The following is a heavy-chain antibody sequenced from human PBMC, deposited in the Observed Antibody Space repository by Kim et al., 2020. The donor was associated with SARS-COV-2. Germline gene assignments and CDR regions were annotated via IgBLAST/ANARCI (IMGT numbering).Heavy chain of an antibody. V-gene: IGHV1-2*02. J-gene: IGHJ6*02. D-gene: IGHD3-16*01. CDR1: GYTFTGYY. Sequence: ASVKVSCKASGYTFTGYYMHWVRQAPGQGLEWMGWINPNSGGTNYAQKFQGRVTMTRDTSISTAYMELSRLRSDDTAVYYCARDLTGDYGMDVWGQGTTVTVSS. CDR2: INPNSGGT. CDR3: ARDLTGDYGMDV.